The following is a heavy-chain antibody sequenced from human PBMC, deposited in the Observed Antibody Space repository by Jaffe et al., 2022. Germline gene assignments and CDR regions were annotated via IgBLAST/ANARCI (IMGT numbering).Heavy chain of an antibody. CDR2: ISSSSSYI. V-gene: IGHV3-21*01. J-gene: IGHJ3*02. Sequence: EVQLVESGGGLVKPGGSLRLSCAASGFTFSSYSMNWVRQAPGKGLEWVSSISSSSSYIYYADSVKGRFTISRDNAKNSLYLQMNSLRAEDTAVYYCARDSSYSSGWERDAFDIWGQGTMVTVSS. D-gene: IGHD6-19*01. CDR1: GFTFSSYS. CDR3: ARDSSYSSGWERDAFDI.